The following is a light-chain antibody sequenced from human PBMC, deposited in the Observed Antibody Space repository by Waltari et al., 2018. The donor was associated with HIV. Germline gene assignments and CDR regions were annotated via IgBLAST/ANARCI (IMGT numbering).Light chain of an antibody. CDR3: QQYKSSPLT. J-gene: IGKJ4*01. CDR2: WAS. Sequence: LLITQSPYSLAFSLSKRGTLNFKCSPNGWFTSNDRNYVAWYQQKPGQPPKLLIYWASSRESGVPDRFSGGGSGTEFTLTISSLQAEDVAVYYCQQYKSSPLTFGGGTKVEI. CDR1: PNGWFTSNDRNY. V-gene: IGKV4-1*01.